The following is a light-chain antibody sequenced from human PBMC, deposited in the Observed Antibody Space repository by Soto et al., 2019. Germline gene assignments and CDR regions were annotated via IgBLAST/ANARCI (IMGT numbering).Light chain of an antibody. CDR3: QQSYSTPPT. CDR2: AAS. V-gene: IGKV1-39*01. CDR1: QSIRSY. J-gene: IGKJ1*01. Sequence: DIKMTQSPSSLSASVGDRATITCRASQSIRSYLNWYHQNPGKAPKLLISAASSLQSEVPSRFSGSGSGTDFTLTISTLQPEDFATYYCQQSYSTPPTFGQGTKVEIK.